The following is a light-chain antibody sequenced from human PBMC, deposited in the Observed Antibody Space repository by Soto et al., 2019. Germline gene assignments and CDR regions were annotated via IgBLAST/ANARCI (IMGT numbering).Light chain of an antibody. Sequence: EIVLTQSPGTLSLSPGERATLSCRASQSVSSSYLAWYQQKPGQAPRLLIYGASSRSTGIPDRFSGSGSGTDYTLTISRLGPEDCAVYYCQQYGSSPRGTFGQGTKVEIK. V-gene: IGKV3-20*01. CDR3: QQYGSSPRGT. J-gene: IGKJ1*01. CDR2: GAS. CDR1: QSVSSSY.